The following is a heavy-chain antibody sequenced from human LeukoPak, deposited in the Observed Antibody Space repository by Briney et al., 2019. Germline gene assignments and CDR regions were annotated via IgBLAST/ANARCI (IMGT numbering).Heavy chain of an antibody. Sequence: PSETLSLTCSVSGGSIRSYYWNWIRQSPGKGLEWIGYIYYTGTTKYNPSLKSRVTISLDTSSNQFSLKLSSVTAPDTAVYYRAATYDYIWGNYRQFDYWGQGTLVTVSS. D-gene: IGHD3-16*02. CDR1: GGSIRSYY. CDR2: IYYTGTT. CDR3: AATYDYIWGNYRQFDY. V-gene: IGHV4-59*08. J-gene: IGHJ4*02.